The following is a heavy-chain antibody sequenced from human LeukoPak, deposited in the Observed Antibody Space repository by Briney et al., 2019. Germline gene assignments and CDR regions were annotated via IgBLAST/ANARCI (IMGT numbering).Heavy chain of an antibody. D-gene: IGHD3-9*01. V-gene: IGHV3-7*01. CDR1: GFSFSTYW. CDR3: ARDVSRYFGWFRYYFDY. CDR2: IKQDGSEK. J-gene: IGHJ4*02. Sequence: GGSLRLSCAASGFSFSTYWMSWVRQAPGKGLEWVANIKQDGSEKYYVDSVKGRFTISRDNAKNSLYLQMNSLRAEDTAVYYCARDVSRYFGWFRYYFDYWGQGTLVTVSS.